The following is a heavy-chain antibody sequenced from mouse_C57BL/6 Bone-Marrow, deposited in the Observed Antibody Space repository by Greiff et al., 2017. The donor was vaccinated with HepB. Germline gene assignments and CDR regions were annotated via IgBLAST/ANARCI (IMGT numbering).Heavy chain of an antibody. CDR3: TRDKDYGSSYWWYFDV. CDR2: ISSGGDYI. V-gene: IGHV5-9-1*02. Sequence: EVNLVESGEGLVKPGGSLKLSCAASGFTFSSYAMSWVRQTPEKRLEWVAYISSGGDYIYYADTVKGRFTISRDNARNTLYLQMSSLKSEDTAMYYCTRDKDYGSSYWWYFDVWGTGTTVTVSS. CDR1: GFTFSSYA. J-gene: IGHJ1*03. D-gene: IGHD1-1*01.